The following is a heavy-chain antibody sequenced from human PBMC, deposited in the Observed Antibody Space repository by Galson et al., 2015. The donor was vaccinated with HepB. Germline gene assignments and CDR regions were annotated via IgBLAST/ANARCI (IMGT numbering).Heavy chain of an antibody. V-gene: IGHV3-33*01. D-gene: IGHD2-21*02. CDR1: GFTFSSYG. Sequence: SLRLSCAASGFTFSSYGMHWVRQAPGKGLEWVAVIWYDGSNKYYADSVKGRFTISRDNSKNTLYLQMNSLRAEDTAVYYCARVGRAVVVTAWVDYWGQGTLVTVSS. CDR2: IWYDGSNK. CDR3: ARVGRAVVVTAWVDY. J-gene: IGHJ4*02.